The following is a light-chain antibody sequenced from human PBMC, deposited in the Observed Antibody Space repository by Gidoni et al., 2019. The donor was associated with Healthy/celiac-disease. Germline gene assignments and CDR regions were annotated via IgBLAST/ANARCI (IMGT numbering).Light chain of an antibody. V-gene: IGKV1-33*01. J-gene: IGKJ4*01. CDR2: DAS. Sequence: DIQMTQSPSSLSASVGDRVTITCQASQDISNYLNWYQQKPGKAPKLLIYDASNLETGVPSRFSGSGSGTDFTFTISSLQPEDIATYYCKQYDNLLTCXGXTKVXIK. CDR3: KQYDNLLT. CDR1: QDISNY.